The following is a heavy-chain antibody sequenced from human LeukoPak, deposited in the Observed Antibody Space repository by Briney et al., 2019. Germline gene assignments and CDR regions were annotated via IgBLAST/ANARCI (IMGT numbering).Heavy chain of an antibody. J-gene: IGHJ6*03. CDR1: GGSISSGSYY. CDR2: IYTSGST. V-gene: IGHV4-61*02. D-gene: IGHD4-11*01. Sequence: PSQTLSLTCTVSGGSISSGSYYWSWIRQPAGKGLEWIGRIYTSGSTNYNPSLKSRVTISVDTSKNQFSLKLSSVTAADTAVYYCARDVEVTTEPYYYYYYMDVWGKGTTVTVSS. CDR3: ARDVEVTTEPYYYYYYMDV.